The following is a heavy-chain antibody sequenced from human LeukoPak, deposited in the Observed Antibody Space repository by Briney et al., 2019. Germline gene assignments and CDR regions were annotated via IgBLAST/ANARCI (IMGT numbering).Heavy chain of an antibody. CDR2: IYYNGST. CDR1: GGSISSSY. J-gene: IGHJ4*02. V-gene: IGHV4-59*08. D-gene: IGHD1-26*01. CDR3: ARLASGSYGPLTPFDY. Sequence: TETLSLTCTVPGGSISSSYWSWIRQPPGKGLEWIGAIYYNGSTNYNPSIKSRVTISVDTSKNQFPLGLSSVTAADTAVYYSARLASGSYGPLTPFDYWGQGTLVTVSS.